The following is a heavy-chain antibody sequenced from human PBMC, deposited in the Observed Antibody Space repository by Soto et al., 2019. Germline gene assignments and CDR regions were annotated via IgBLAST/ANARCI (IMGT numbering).Heavy chain of an antibody. CDR2: IYHSGST. CDR1: SGSISSSNW. V-gene: IGHV4-4*02. D-gene: IGHD3-10*01. CDR3: ARAGSYGDLDY. J-gene: IGHJ4*02. Sequence: SETLSLTCAVSSGSISSSNWWSWVRQPPGKGLEWIGEIYHSGSTNYNPSPKSRVTISVDKSKNQFSLKLSSVTAADTAVYYCARAGSYGDLDYWGQGTLVTVSS.